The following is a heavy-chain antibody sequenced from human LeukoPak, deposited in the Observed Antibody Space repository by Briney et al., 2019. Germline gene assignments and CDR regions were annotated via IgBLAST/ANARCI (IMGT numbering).Heavy chain of an antibody. CDR3: AIITGYSYGYAFDY. CDR2: IYYSGST. Sequence: SETLSLTCTVSGGSISSYYWSWIRQPPGKGLEWIGYIYYSGSTNYNPSLKSRVTISVDTSKNQFSLKLSSVTAADTAVYYCAIITGYSYGYAFDYWGQGTLVTVSS. D-gene: IGHD5-18*01. V-gene: IGHV4-59*08. CDR1: GGSISSYY. J-gene: IGHJ4*02.